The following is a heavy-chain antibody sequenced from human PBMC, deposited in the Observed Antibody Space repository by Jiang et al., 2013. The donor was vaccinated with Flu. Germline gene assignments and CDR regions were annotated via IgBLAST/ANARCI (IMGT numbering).Heavy chain of an antibody. CDR3: ASGPVGYCSGGSCYPYFDY. V-gene: IGHV4-30-2*01. J-gene: IGHJ4*02. CDR1: GGSISSGGYS. CDR2: IYHSGST. D-gene: IGHD2-15*01. Sequence: SLTCAVSGGSISSGGYSWSWIRQPPGKGLEWIGYIYHSGSTYYNPSLKSRVTISVDRSKNQFSLKLSSVTAADTAVYYCASGPVGYCSGGSCYPYFDYWGQGTLVTVSS.